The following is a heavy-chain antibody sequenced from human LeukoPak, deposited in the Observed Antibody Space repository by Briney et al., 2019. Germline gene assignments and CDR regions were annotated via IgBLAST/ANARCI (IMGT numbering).Heavy chain of an antibody. D-gene: IGHD3-10*01. Sequence: GGSLRLSCAASGFTFSSYAMNWVRQAPGKGLEWVSYISSSSSTIYYADSVKGRFTISRDNAKNSLYLQMNSLRAEDTAVYYCARWTMVRGVPKYFDYWGQGTLVTVSS. CDR2: ISSSSSTI. CDR3: ARWTMVRGVPKYFDY. J-gene: IGHJ4*02. CDR1: GFTFSSYA. V-gene: IGHV3-48*04.